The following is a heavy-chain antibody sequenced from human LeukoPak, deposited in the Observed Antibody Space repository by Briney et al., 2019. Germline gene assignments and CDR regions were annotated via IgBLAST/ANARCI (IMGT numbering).Heavy chain of an antibody. CDR3: AKGGHMVVAAIHYYYGMDV. CDR2: ISSSSSYI. D-gene: IGHD2-15*01. CDR1: GFTFSSYS. V-gene: IGHV3-21*01. Sequence: GGSLRLSCAASGFTFSSYSMNWVRQAPGKGLEWVSSISSSSSYIYYADSVKGRFTISRDNAKNSLYLQMNSLRAEDTAVYYCAKGGHMVVAAIHYYYGMDVWGQGTTVTVSS. J-gene: IGHJ6*02.